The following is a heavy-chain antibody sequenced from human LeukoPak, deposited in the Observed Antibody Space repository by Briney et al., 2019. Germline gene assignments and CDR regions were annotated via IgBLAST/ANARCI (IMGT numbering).Heavy chain of an antibody. CDR2: VSGSGDNT. Sequence: GGSLTLSCAASGFTFSSYAMTWVRQAPGKGLEWVSAVSGSGDNTFYVDSVKGRFTISRDNSKNTLHLQMTSLRAEDTAVYYCAKALGSSSYSGLGYWGQGTLVTVSS. V-gene: IGHV3-23*01. CDR3: AKALGSSSYSGLGY. D-gene: IGHD2-21*01. CDR1: GFTFSSYA. J-gene: IGHJ4*02.